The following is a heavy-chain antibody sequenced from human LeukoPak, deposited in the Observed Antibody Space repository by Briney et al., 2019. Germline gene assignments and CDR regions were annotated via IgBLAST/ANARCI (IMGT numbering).Heavy chain of an antibody. J-gene: IGHJ4*02. Sequence: GGSLRLSCAASGFTFSSYAMSWVRQAPGKGLEWVSAISGSGSSTYYADSVKGRFTISRDSSKNTLYLQMYSLRADDTAVYYCTRDPTVTTSDCWGQGTLVTVSS. CDR3: TRDPTVTTSDC. V-gene: IGHV3-23*01. D-gene: IGHD4-17*01. CDR1: GFTFSSYA. CDR2: ISGSGSST.